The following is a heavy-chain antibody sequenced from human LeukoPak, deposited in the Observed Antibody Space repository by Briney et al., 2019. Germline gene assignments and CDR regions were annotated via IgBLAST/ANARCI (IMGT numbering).Heavy chain of an antibody. CDR3: ARDPPERISDTAMEPNHDAFDI. D-gene: IGHD5-18*01. V-gene: IGHV3-30-3*01. CDR1: GFTFSSYA. J-gene: IGHJ3*02. CDR2: ISYDGSNK. Sequence: PGGSLRLSCAASGFTFSSYAMHWVRQAPGKGLEWVAVISYDGSNKYYADSVKGRFTTSRDNAKNSLYLQMNSLRAEDTAVYYCARDPPERISDTAMEPNHDAFDIWGQGTMVTVSS.